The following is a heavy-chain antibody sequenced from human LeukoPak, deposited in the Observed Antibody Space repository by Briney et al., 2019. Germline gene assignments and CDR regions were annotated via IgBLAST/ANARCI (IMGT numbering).Heavy chain of an antibody. CDR1: RGSISDYY. Sequence: PSETLSPTCTVSRGSISDYYWSWIRQPPGKGLEWIGYVHYSGNTNYNPSLKSRVTISIDTSKNQFSLKLNSLTAADTAVYYCASGSAWYGWYFDLWGRGTLVTVSS. J-gene: IGHJ2*01. V-gene: IGHV4-59*08. D-gene: IGHD6-13*01. CDR2: VHYSGNT. CDR3: ASGSAWYGWYFDL.